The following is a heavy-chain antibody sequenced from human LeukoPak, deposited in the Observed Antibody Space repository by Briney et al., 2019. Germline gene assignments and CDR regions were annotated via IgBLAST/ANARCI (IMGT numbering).Heavy chain of an antibody. D-gene: IGHD6-19*01. CDR1: GFTFSSYA. V-gene: IGHV3-64D*06. CDR3: VKDREQWLVRHYFDY. CDR2: ISSNGGST. Sequence: PGGSLRLSCSASGFTFSSYAMHWVRQAPGKGLEYVSAISSNGGSTYYADSVKGRFTIPRDNSKNTLYLQMSSLRAEDTAVYYCVKDREQWLVRHYFDYWGQGTLVTVSS. J-gene: IGHJ4*02.